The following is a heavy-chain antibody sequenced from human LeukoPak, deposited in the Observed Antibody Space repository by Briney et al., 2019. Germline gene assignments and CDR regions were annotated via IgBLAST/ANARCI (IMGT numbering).Heavy chain of an antibody. Sequence: GGSLRLSCAASGFTFSSYSLNWVRQAPGKGLEWVSSISSSSSYIYYADSVKGRFTISRDNAKNSLYLQMNSLRAEDTAVYYCASHGGYCSSTSCPGKGYYYYYMDVWGKGTTVTVSS. J-gene: IGHJ6*03. V-gene: IGHV3-21*01. CDR2: ISSSSSYI. CDR1: GFTFSSYS. D-gene: IGHD2-2*01. CDR3: ASHGGYCSSTSCPGKGYYYYYMDV.